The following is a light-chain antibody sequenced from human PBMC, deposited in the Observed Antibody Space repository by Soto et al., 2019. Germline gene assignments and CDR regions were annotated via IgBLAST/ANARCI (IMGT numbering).Light chain of an antibody. CDR3: QQYGSPPPTT. CDR2: GAS. CDR1: QSVSNNY. J-gene: IGKJ5*01. V-gene: IGKV3-20*01. Sequence: EIVLTQSPGTLSLSPGERATLSCRASQSVSNNYLAWYQQKPGQAPRLLIYGASNRATGIPDRFSGSGSGTDFTLTISRLDTEEFAGYYCQQYGSPPPTTFGPRTRREIK.